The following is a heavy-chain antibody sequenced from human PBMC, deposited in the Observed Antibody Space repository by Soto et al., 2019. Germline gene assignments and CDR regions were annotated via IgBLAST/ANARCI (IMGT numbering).Heavy chain of an antibody. CDR2: IYYSGST. D-gene: IGHD3-10*01. CDR1: GGSMSNYY. CDR3: ARVSGIYYYGMDV. J-gene: IGHJ6*02. V-gene: IGHV4-59*01. Sequence: SETLSLTCTVSGGSMSNYYWSWIRQPPGKGLEWIGYIYYSGSTNYNPSLKSRVTISVDTSKNQFSLKLSSVTAADTAVYYCARVSGIYYYGMDVWGQGTTVT.